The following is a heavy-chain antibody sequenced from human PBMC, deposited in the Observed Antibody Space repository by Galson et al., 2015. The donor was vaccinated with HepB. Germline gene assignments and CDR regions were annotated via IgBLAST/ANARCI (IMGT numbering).Heavy chain of an antibody. CDR2: ISYDGSNK. J-gene: IGHJ5*02. V-gene: IGHV3-30-3*01. CDR3: ARVYIGPNWFDP. Sequence: SLRLSCAASGFTFSSYAMHWVRQAPGKGLEWVAVISYDGSNKYYADSVKGRFTISRDNSKNTLYLQMNSLRAEDTAVYYCARVYIGPNWFDPWGQGTLVTVSS. D-gene: IGHD5-12*01. CDR1: GFTFSSYA.